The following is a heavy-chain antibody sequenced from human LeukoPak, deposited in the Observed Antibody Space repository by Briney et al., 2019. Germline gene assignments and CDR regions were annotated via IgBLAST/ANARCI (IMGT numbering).Heavy chain of an antibody. J-gene: IGHJ4*02. CDR2: ISYDGSNK. V-gene: IGHV3-30*18. Sequence: GGSLRLSCVASGFTFSSYGMHWVRQAPGKGLEWVAVISYDGSNKYYADSVKGRLTISRDNSKNTLDLQMNSLRAEDTAVYYCAKGYLRYFDPSWFDYWGQGTLVTVSS. CDR1: GFTFSSYG. CDR3: AKGYLRYFDPSWFDY. D-gene: IGHD3-9*01.